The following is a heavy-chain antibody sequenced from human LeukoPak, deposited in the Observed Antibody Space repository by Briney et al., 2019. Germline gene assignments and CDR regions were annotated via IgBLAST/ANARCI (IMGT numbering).Heavy chain of an antibody. J-gene: IGHJ4*02. CDR2: IDPNTGDS. CDR1: EYTFTGYY. CDR3: ATWYYYDSSDYYLADY. V-gene: IGHV1-2*02. D-gene: IGHD3-22*01. Sequence: ASVKVSCKASEYTFTGYYIHWVRQAPGQGLEWMGWIDPNTGDSNYVQKFQGRVTMTKDTSTDTDYMELSSLRSEDTAVYYCATWYYYDSSDYYLADYWGQGTLVTVSS.